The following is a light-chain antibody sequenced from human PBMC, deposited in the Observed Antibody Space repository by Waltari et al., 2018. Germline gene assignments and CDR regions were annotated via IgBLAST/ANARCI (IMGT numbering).Light chain of an antibody. CDR3: QTGGHRILV. V-gene: IGLV4-69*01. CDR1: SGHSSNV. Sequence: QLVVTQSLSASASLGASVKLTCTLSSGHSSNVIAWLQQQPEKGPRYMMKGNGDGSHSKGDRNPERFSGSSSGTEHYPTLSGLQSEAEGDYYCQTGGHRILVFGGGTQMTV. J-gene: IGLJ7*01. CDR2: GNGDGSH.